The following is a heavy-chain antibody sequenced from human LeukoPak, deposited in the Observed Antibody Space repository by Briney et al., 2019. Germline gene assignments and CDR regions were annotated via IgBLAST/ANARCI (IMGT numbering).Heavy chain of an antibody. CDR3: AEKRSSGYYDSGGYAIDAFDV. J-gene: IGHJ3*01. D-gene: IGHD3-22*01. CDR2: IYPDDPDI. CDR1: GFRFANSW. V-gene: IGHV5-51*01. Sequence: GESLKISCKGSGFRFANSWIGWVRQVSGKGLEWMGTIYPDDPDIRYSPSFQGQVTISGDKSFSTVYLQWSSLKASDTAMYFCAEKRSSGYYDSGGYAIDAFDVWGQGTMVTVSS.